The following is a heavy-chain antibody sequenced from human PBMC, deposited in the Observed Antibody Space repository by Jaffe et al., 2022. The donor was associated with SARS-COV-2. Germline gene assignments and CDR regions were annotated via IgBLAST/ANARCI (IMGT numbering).Heavy chain of an antibody. V-gene: IGHV3-15*01. D-gene: IGHD4-17*01. CDR3: TTDFTVPDRPFDY. CDR1: GFTFSNAW. J-gene: IGHJ4*02. Sequence: EVQLVESGGGLVKPGGSLRLSCAASGFTFSNAWMSWVRQAPGKGLEWVGRIKSKTDGGTTDYAAPVKGRFTISRDDSKNTLYLQMNSLKTEDTAVYYCTTDFTVPDRPFDYWGQGTLVTVSS. CDR2: IKSKTDGGTT.